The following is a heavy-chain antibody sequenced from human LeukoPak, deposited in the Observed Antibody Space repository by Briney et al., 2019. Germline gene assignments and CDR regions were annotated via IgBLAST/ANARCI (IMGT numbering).Heavy chain of an antibody. CDR3: ARVRGPDGWFAP. CDR1: GGPIERSSYY. CDR2: IYYSGNI. V-gene: IGHV4-39*01. J-gene: IGHJ5*02. Sequence: SETLSLTCIVSGGPIERSSYYWGWIRRPPGKGLEWIGSIYYSGNIYYNSSLKSRIAISVDTTKNLLALNLSSVTAADTAVYYCARVRGPDGWFAPWGEGTLVTVSS.